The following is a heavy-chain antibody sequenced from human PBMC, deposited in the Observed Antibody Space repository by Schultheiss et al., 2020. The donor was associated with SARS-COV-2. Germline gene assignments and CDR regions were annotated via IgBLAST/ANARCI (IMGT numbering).Heavy chain of an antibody. CDR2: IKSKADGGTT. D-gene: IGHD4-17*01. CDR1: GFTFSDAW. V-gene: IGHV3-15*01. Sequence: GGFLRLSCAASGFTFSDAWMSWVRQAPGKGLEWVGRIKSKADGGTTDYAAPVKGRFTISGDESKNTVYLQMRSLRIEDTAVYYCTTDSAVTTASDYWGQGTLVTVSS. CDR3: TTDSAVTTASDY. J-gene: IGHJ4*02.